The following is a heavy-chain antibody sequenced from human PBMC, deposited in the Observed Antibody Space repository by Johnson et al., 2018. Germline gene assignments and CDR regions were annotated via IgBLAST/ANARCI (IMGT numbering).Heavy chain of an antibody. Sequence: VQLVQSGGGVVQPGRSLRLSCAASGFTFSSYDMHWVRQAIGKGLEWVSDIDTYYAGSVKGRFTISRENAKNSFFLQMNRLGAGDTAVFYGAREGGNSPPHYSDVWGKGAAVTVSS. CDR3: AREGGNSPPHYSDV. V-gene: IGHV3-13*01. CDR1: GFTFSSYD. D-gene: IGHD1/OR15-1a*01. CDR2: IDT. J-gene: IGHJ6*03.